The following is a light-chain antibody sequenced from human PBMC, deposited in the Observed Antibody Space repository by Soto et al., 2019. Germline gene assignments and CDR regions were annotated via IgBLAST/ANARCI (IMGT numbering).Light chain of an antibody. CDR2: GTS. J-gene: IGKJ1*01. CDR3: QHYGSSPWT. V-gene: IGKV3-20*01. Sequence: EIGLTQSPGTLSLSPGERAALSCRASQNVGSAYLDWYQQKSGQAPRPVIYGTSGRATGIPDRFSDSGSGTDFTFTINRLEPEDFAVYYCQHYGSSPWTFGQGLKVEIK. CDR1: QNVGSAY.